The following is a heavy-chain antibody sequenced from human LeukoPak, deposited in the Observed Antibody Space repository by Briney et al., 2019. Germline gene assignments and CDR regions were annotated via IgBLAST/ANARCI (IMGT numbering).Heavy chain of an antibody. CDR3: AREFSVAGIVPGY. CDR2: VYYSGST. D-gene: IGHD6-19*01. V-gene: IGHV4-31*03. J-gene: IGHJ4*02. Sequence: SQTLSLTCTVSGGSISSGGYYWSWIRQHPGKGLEWIGYVYYSGSTYYNPSLKSRVTISVDTSKNQFSLKLSSVTAADTAVYYCAREFSVAGIVPGYWGQGTLVTVSS. CDR1: GGSISSGGYY.